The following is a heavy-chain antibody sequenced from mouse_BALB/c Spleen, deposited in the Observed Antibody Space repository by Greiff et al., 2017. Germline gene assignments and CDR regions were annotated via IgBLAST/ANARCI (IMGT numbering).Heavy chain of an antibody. J-gene: IGHJ4*01. CDR2: IYYSGTI. CDR1: GISITTGNYR. D-gene: IGHD1-1*01. V-gene: IGHV3-5*02. CDR3: ARSYGSFYYAMDY. Sequence: EVKLQESGPGLVKPSQTVSLTCTVTGISITTGNYRWSWIRQFPGNKLEWIGYIYYSGTITYNPSLTSRTTITRDTSKNQFFLEMNSLTAEDTATYYCARSYGSFYYAMDYWGQGTSVTVSS.